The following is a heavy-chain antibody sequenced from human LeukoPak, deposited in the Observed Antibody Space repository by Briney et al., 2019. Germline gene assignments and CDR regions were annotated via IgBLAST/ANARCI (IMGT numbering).Heavy chain of an antibody. Sequence: SGTLSLTCTVSGGSISSYYWSWIRQPPGKGLEWIGYIYDSGSTNYNPSLKSRVTISLDTSKKQFSLKLTSVTATDTAVFYCARHYYGSGSSPMDVWGQGTMVTVSS. CDR2: IYDSGST. J-gene: IGHJ6*02. CDR1: GGSISSYY. V-gene: IGHV4-59*08. CDR3: ARHYYGSGSSPMDV. D-gene: IGHD3-10*01.